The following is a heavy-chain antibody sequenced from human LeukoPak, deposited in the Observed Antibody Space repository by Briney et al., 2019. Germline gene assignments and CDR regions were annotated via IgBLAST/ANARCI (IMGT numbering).Heavy chain of an antibody. J-gene: IGHJ4*02. CDR3: AKDPAPRGAAAYHFDY. CDR1: GFTFSNYG. D-gene: IGHD6-13*01. V-gene: IGHV3-30*18. CDR2: ISYDGSNK. Sequence: GGSLRLSCAASGFTFSNYGMHWVRQAPGKGLEWVAVISYDGSNKYYADSVKGRFTISRDNSMNTLYLQMNSLRAEDTAMYYCAKDPAPRGAAAYHFDYWGQGTLVTVSS.